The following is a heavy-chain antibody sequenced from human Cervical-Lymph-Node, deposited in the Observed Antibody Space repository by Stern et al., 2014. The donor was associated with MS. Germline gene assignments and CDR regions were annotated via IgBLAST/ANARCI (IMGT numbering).Heavy chain of an antibody. Sequence: QMQLVQSGAEMKKPGASVKVSCMASGYSFTSYFIIWVRQAPGQGLEWMGIISPSAGNTNYAQKFQGRVVMTSDTSTGTVYLELSSLRSEDTAVYYCARDEGADYWGQGTLVTVSS. CDR1: GYSFTSYF. CDR3: ARDEGADY. J-gene: IGHJ4*02. CDR2: ISPSAGNT. V-gene: IGHV1-46*01.